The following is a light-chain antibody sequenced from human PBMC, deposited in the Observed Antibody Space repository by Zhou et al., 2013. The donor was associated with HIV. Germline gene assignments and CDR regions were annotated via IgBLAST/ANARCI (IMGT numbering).Light chain of an antibody. Sequence: EIVLTQFPGTLSLSPGERATLSCRASQNVPGGHPAWYQQKSGQTPRLLIYGTSTRATGIPDRFTGSGSGTDFTLTISRLEPQDVAVYFCQHYSFSPWSFGQGTKV. CDR2: GTS. CDR1: QNVPGGH. CDR3: QHYSFSPWS. J-gene: IGKJ1*01. V-gene: IGKV3-20*01.